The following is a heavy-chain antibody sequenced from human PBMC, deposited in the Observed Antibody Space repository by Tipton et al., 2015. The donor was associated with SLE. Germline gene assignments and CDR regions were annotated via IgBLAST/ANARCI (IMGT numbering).Heavy chain of an antibody. CDR2: INTNTGNP. J-gene: IGHJ5*02. D-gene: IGHD6-13*01. Sequence: QLVQSGAEVKKPGASVKVACKASDYTFSNYDIAWVRQAPGQGLEWMGWINTNTGNPTYAQGFTGRFVFSLGTSVSTAYLQISSLKAEDTAVYYCARGGYSSKRGWFDPWGQGTLVTVSS. CDR3: ARGGYSSKRGWFDP. CDR1: DYTFSNYD. V-gene: IGHV7-4-1*02.